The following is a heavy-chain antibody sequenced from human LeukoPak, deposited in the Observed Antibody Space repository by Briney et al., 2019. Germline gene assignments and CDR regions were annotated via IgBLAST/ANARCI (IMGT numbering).Heavy chain of an antibody. CDR1: GGSIISSTYY. V-gene: IGHV4-39*01. D-gene: IGHD1-26*01. CDR3: ASITKWGQTVPFDY. J-gene: IGHJ4*02. Sequence: SETLSLTCTVSGGSIISSTYYWGWIRQPPGKGLEWIGNNYYSTYYNPSLKSRVTISVHTSKDQFSLRLSSVTAADTAVYYCASITKWGQTVPFDYWGQGTLVTVSS. CDR2: NYYST.